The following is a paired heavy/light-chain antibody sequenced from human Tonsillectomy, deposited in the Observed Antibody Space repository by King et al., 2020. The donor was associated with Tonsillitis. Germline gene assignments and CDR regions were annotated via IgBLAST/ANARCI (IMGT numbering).Heavy chain of an antibody. J-gene: IGHJ4*02. CDR1: GFTFSSYA. V-gene: IGHV3-23*01. CDR2: ISGSGDST. CDR3: AKGDERDGYNPFSQLNFDY. Sequence: EVQLLESGGGLVQPGGSLRLSCAASGFTFSSYAMSWVRQAPGKGLEWVSDISGSGDSTFYADSVKGRFTISRDNSKNTLYLQMNSLRAEDTAVYYCAKGDERDGYNPFSQLNFDYWGQGTLVTVSS. D-gene: IGHD5-12*01.
Light chain of an antibody. V-gene: IGKV1-8*01. CDR3: QQYYSYPLT. CDR1: QGISSY. J-gene: IGKJ3*01. Sequence: AIRITQSPSSLSASTGDRVTITCRASQGISSYLAWYQQKPGKAPNLLIYAASTLQSGVPSRFSGSGSGTDFTLTISCLQSEDFATYYCQQYYSYPLTFGPGTKVDIK. CDR2: AAS.